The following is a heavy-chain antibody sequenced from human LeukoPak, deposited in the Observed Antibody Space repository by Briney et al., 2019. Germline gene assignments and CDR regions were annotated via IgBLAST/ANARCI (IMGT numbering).Heavy chain of an antibody. Sequence: GESLKISCKGSGYSFTSYWIGWVRQMPGKCLDWMGIIYPGDSDTRYSPSFQGQVTISADKSISTAYLQWSSLKASDTAVYYCARHEGTVTTEWMDAWGKGTTVTVSS. CDR2: IYPGDSDT. J-gene: IGHJ6*04. D-gene: IGHD4-11*01. V-gene: IGHV5-51*01. CDR1: GYSFTSYW. CDR3: ARHEGTVTTEWMDA.